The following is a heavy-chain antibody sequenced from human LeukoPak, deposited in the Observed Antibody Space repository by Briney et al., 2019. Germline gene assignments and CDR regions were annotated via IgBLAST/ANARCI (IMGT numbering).Heavy chain of an antibody. CDR3: AKDLRWLPNFDY. V-gene: IGHV3-30*02. Sequence: GGSLRLSCAASGFTFSSYGMHWVRQAPGKGLEWVAFIRYDGSNKYYADSVKGRFTISRDNSKNKLYLQMNSLRAEDTAVYYCAKDLRWLPNFDYWGQGTLVTVSS. CDR1: GFTFSSYG. CDR2: IRYDGSNK. J-gene: IGHJ4*02. D-gene: IGHD5-24*01.